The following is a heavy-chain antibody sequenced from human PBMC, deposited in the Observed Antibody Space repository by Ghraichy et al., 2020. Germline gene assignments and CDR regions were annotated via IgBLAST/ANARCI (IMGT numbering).Heavy chain of an antibody. CDR3: AKDRAAGSGWQIFDS. CDR1: GFTFSSYA. J-gene: IGHJ4*02. Sequence: SCAASGFTFSSYAMTWVRQAPGKGLEWVSAISGSGGNTYYADSVKGRFTISRDNSKNTLCLQMNSLRADDTAVYYCAKDRAAGSGWQIFDSWGQGTLVTVSS. D-gene: IGHD6-19*01. CDR2: ISGSGGNT. V-gene: IGHV3-23*01.